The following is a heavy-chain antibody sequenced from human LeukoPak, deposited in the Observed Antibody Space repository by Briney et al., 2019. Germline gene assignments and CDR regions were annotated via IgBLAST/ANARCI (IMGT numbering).Heavy chain of an antibody. J-gene: IGHJ4*02. CDR1: GFTFDDYA. Sequence: SLRLSCAASGFTFDDYAMHWVRQAPGKGLEWVSGISWNSGSIGYADSVKGRFTISRDNAKNSLYLQMNSLRAEDTALYYCAKDRDSGYDAPLFDYWGQGTLVTVSS. CDR3: AKDRDSGYDAPLFDY. CDR2: ISWNSGSI. D-gene: IGHD5-12*01. V-gene: IGHV3-9*01.